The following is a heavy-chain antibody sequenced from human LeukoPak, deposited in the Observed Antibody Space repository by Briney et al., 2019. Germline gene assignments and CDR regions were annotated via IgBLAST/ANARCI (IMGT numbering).Heavy chain of an antibody. CDR1: GFTFSGSA. D-gene: IGHD3-22*01. V-gene: IGHV3-23*01. CDR3: AKGEYYYDSSGYYHY. Sequence: GGSLRLSCAASGFTFSGSAMSWVRQAPGKGLEWVSAISGSGGSTYYADSVKGRFTISRDNSKNTLYLQMNSLRAEDTAVYYCAKGEYYYDSSGYYHYWGQGTLVTVSS. J-gene: IGHJ4*02. CDR2: ISGSGGST.